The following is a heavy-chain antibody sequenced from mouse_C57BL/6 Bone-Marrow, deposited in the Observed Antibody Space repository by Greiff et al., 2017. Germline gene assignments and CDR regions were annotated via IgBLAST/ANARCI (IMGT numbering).Heavy chain of an antibody. Sequence: ESGPGLVKPSQSLSLTCSVTGYSITSGYYWNWIRQFPGNKLEWMGYISYDGSNNYNPSLKNRISITRDTSKNQFFLKLNSVTTEDTATYYCARDDYYGNYPYWGQGTTLTVSS. CDR3: ARDDYYGNYPY. CDR2: ISYDGSN. CDR1: GYSITSGYY. J-gene: IGHJ2*01. D-gene: IGHD2-1*01. V-gene: IGHV3-6*01.